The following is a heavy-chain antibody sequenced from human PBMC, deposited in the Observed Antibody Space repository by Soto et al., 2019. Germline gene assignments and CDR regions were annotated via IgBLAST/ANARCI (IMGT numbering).Heavy chain of an antibody. D-gene: IGHD5-12*01. CDR3: ASGRGYTWTF. V-gene: IGHV4-34*01. CDR1: GESFSDYF. CDR2: INHSGGRT. Sequence: QVHLQQWGAGLLKPSETLSLTCAVSGESFSDYFYSWIRQPPGKGLEWIGEINHSGGRTIYNPSPSSRVTISVDTSKDQFSLRLTSVTAADTAVYYCASGRGYTWTFGGQGTLVTVSS. J-gene: IGHJ4*02.